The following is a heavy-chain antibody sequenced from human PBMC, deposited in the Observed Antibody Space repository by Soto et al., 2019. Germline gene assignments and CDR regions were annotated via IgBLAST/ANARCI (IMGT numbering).Heavy chain of an antibody. J-gene: IGHJ6*02. CDR1: GYTFTGYY. V-gene: IGHV1-2*02. CDR2: INPNSGGT. CDR3: ARVGVVVYYYYGMDV. D-gene: IGHD2-15*01. Sequence: ASVKVSCKASGYTFTGYYMHWVRQAPAQGLEWMGWINPNSGGTNYAQKFQGRVTMTRDTSISTAYMELSRLRSDDTAVYYCARVGVVVYYYYGMDVWGQGTTVTVSS.